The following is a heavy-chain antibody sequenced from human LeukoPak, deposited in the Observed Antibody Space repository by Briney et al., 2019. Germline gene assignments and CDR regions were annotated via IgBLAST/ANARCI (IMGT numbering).Heavy chain of an antibody. D-gene: IGHD6-19*01. CDR1: GGSFSDYY. Sequence: SETLSLTCVVYGGSFSDYYWTWVRQPPGKGLEWIGEINHGGTTKYNPSLKSRVTISIHTSNNQSSLKLNSVTAADTAVYYCARGEGTLAGRRWPYSFYYYVDVWGKGTTVTVSS. V-gene: IGHV4-34*01. CDR2: INHGGTT. CDR3: ARGEGTLAGRRWPYSFYYYVDV. J-gene: IGHJ6*03.